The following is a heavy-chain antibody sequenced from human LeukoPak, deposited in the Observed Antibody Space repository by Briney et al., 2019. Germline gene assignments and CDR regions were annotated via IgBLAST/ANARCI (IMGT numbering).Heavy chain of an antibody. CDR1: GFTFSSYS. Sequence: GGSLRLSCAASGFTFSSYSMNWVRQAPGKGLEWVSSISSNSSYIYYADSVKGRFTISRDNAKNSLYLQMNSLRAEDTAVYYCARELLGIWFDPWGQGTLVTVSS. D-gene: IGHD7-27*01. CDR3: ARELLGIWFDP. CDR2: ISSNSSYI. V-gene: IGHV3-21*01. J-gene: IGHJ5*02.